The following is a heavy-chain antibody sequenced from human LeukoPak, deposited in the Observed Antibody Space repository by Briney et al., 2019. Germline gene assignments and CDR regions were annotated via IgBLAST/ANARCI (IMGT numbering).Heavy chain of an antibody. CDR3: VRVSLGNDYGSGSYDY. J-gene: IGHJ4*02. V-gene: IGHV3-21*01. CDR2: INSRSTYI. Sequence: KAGGSLRLSCAASGFTFSTYNMNWVRQPPGKGLEWVSSINSRSTYIYYPDSVKGRFTISRDNAKNSLYLQMSSLRAEDTAVYYCVRVSLGNDYGSGSYDYWGRGTLVTVSS. CDR1: GFTFSTYN. D-gene: IGHD3-10*01.